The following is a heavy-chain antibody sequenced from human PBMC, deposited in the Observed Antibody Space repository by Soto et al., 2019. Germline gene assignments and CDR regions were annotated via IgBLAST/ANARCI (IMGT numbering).Heavy chain of an antibody. D-gene: IGHD6-19*01. CDR1: GFTFSSYG. V-gene: IGHV3-33*01. CDR3: ARDADSGWDVTVDY. CDR2: IWYDGSNK. Sequence: PGGSLRLSCAASGFTFSSYGMHWVRQAPGKGLEWVAVIWYDGSNKYYADSVKGRFTISRDNSKNTLYLQMNSLRAEGTAVYYCARDADSGWDVTVDYWGQGTLVTVSS. J-gene: IGHJ4*02.